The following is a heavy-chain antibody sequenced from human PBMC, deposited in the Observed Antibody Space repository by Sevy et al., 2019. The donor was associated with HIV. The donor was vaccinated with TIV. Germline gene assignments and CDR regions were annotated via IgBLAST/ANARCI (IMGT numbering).Heavy chain of an antibody. CDR3: SRLNLAARGFDP. Sequence: SETLSLTCAVSGYSISSGYYWGWIRQPPGKGLEWIGSIYHSGSTYYNPSLKSRVTISVDTSKNQFSLKLSSVTAADTAVYYWSRLNLAARGFDPWGQGTLVTVSS. CDR2: IYHSGST. V-gene: IGHV4-38-2*01. J-gene: IGHJ5*02. CDR1: GYSISSGYY. D-gene: IGHD6-6*01.